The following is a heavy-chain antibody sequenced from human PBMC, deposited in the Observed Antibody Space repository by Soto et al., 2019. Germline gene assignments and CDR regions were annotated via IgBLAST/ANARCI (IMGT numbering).Heavy chain of an antibody. Sequence: PGESLKTSCKGSGYSFTSYWIGWVRQMPGKGLEWMGIIYPGDSDTRYSPSFQGQVSISADKSLSTAYLQWSSLKASDTAMHYRARRRTGVEAFGSWGKGTMVTVPS. CDR2: IYPGDSDT. D-gene: IGHD1-1*01. V-gene: IGHV5-51*01. CDR1: GYSFTSYW. CDR3: ARRRTGVEAFGS. J-gene: IGHJ3*02.